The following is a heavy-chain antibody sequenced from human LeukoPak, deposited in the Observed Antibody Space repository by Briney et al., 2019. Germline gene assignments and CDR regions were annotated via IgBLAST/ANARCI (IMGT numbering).Heavy chain of an antibody. V-gene: IGHV1-2*02. CDR2: INPNSGGT. Sequence: ASVKVSCKASGYTLTGYYMHWVRQAPGQGLEWMGWINPNSGGTNYAQKFQGRVTMTRDTSISTAYMELSRLRSDDTAVYYCARVDIVVVPAASYWYFDLWGRGTLVTVSS. D-gene: IGHD2-2*03. CDR1: GYTLTGYY. CDR3: ARVDIVVVPAASYWYFDL. J-gene: IGHJ2*01.